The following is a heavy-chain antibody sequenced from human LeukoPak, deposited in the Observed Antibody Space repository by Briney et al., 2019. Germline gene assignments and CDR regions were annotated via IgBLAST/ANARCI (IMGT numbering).Heavy chain of an antibody. CDR1: GGSFSGYY. Sequence: SETLSLTCAVYGGSFSGYYWSWLRQPPGKGVEWIGEINNSGSTNYNPSLKRPVTISVDTSKNQFSLKLSSLTAADTAVYYCARGKDFWSGLTNYYYYYIDVWGKGTTVTVSS. J-gene: IGHJ6*03. V-gene: IGHV4-34*01. CDR3: ARGKDFWSGLTNYYYYYIDV. D-gene: IGHD3-3*01. CDR2: INNSGST.